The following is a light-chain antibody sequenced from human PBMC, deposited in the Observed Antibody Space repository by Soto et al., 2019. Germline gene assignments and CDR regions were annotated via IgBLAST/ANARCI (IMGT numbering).Light chain of an antibody. CDR2: AAA. CDR3: HQCYGTPFT. J-gene: IGKJ4*01. CDR1: QRISNY. V-gene: IGKV1-39*01. Sequence: DMEMTQSPSSLSASVGDRVTITCRARQRISNYLNWYQPKPVKVPKPLIYAAATLQSGVPTRFSRSGSGEDFSLTITSLEPEDFATYYCHQCYGTPFTFGGGTKIEIK.